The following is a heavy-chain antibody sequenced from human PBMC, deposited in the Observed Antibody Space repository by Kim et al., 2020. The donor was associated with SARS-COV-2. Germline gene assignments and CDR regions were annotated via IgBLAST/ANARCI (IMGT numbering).Heavy chain of an antibody. Sequence: SETLSLTCTVSGGSTSSNYWSWIQQPPGKGLEWIGTNYYSGTTNYNPSLKSRVTISVDTSKNQLSLKLSSVTAADTALYYCAGGVVMAAVFDYWGQGTLVTVSS. D-gene: IGHD2-21*01. V-gene: IGHV4-59*01. J-gene: IGHJ4*02. CDR1: GGSTSSNY. CDR3: AGGVVMAAVFDY. CDR2: NYYSGTT.